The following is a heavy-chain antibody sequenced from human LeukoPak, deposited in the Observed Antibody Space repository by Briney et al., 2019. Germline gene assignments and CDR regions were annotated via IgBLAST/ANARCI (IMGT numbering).Heavy chain of an antibody. CDR3: ARGFIYDILTGYSLDY. J-gene: IGHJ4*02. Sequence: GASVKVSCKASGYTFTSYGISWVRQAPGQGLEWMGWISAYNGNTNYAQKLQGRVIMTTDTSTSTAYMELRSLRSDDTAVYYCARGFIYDILTGYSLDYWGQGTLVTVSS. CDR2: ISAYNGNT. CDR1: GYTFTSYG. V-gene: IGHV1-18*01. D-gene: IGHD3-9*01.